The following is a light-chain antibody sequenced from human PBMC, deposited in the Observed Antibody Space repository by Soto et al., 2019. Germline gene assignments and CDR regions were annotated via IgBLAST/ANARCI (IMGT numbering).Light chain of an antibody. CDR3: QQRSNWPPVT. CDR1: QSVSSY. V-gene: IGKV3-11*01. J-gene: IGKJ4*01. Sequence: EIVLTKSQATLSLSPGERATLSCRASQSVSSYLAWYQQKPGQAPRLLIYDASNRATGIPAMFSGSGSGTDFTLTISSLEPEDFAVYYCQQRSNWPPVTFGGGTKVEIK. CDR2: DAS.